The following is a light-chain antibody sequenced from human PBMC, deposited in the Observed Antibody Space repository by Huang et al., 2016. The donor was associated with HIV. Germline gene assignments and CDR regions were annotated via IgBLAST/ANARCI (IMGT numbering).Light chain of an antibody. J-gene: IGKJ1*01. Sequence: EIVMAQSPATLSLSPGQRATLSCRASQSVITYLAWFQHRPGQAPRLLIYDTAIMATGIPARFGGSGSGTDFTLTICSLEPEDFAVYYCQQRSHWPWTFGQGTRVEI. CDR3: QQRSHWPWT. CDR2: DTA. CDR1: QSVITY. V-gene: IGKV3-11*01.